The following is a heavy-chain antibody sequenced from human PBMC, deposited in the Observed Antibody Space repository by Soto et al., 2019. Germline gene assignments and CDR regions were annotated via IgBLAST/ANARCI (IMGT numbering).Heavy chain of an antibody. CDR2: ISGSGGST. Sequence: EVQLLESGGGLVQAGGSPRLSCAASGFTFSSYAMSWVRQAPGKGLEWVSAISGSGGSTYYADSVKGRFTISRDNSKNTLYLQMNSLRAEDTAVYYCAKGASGSYLQYYFDYWGQGTLVTVSS. J-gene: IGHJ4*02. CDR3: AKGASGSYLQYYFDY. D-gene: IGHD1-26*01. V-gene: IGHV3-23*01. CDR1: GFTFSSYA.